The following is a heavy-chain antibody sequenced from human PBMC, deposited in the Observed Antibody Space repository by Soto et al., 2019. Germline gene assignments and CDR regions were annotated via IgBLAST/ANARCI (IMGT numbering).Heavy chain of an antibody. D-gene: IGHD2-2*01. CDR1: GFTVSRNY. Sequence: QPGGSLRLSCAASGFTVSRNYMNWVRQAPGKGLEWVSITYSGGRTYYADSVKGRFTVSRDNSKNTLYLQINGLTAEDTAVYYCARRYSTNRDYFDLWGHGTLVTVSS. CDR3: ARRYSTNRDYFDL. CDR2: TYSGGRT. J-gene: IGHJ4*01. V-gene: IGHV3-66*01.